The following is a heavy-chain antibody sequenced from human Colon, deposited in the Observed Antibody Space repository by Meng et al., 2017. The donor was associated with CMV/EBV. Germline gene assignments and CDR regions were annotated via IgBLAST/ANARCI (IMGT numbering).Heavy chain of an antibody. CDR3: ARGRAVAAPYYFDY. D-gene: IGHD6-19*01. CDR2: INAGNGNT. J-gene: IGHJ4*02. CDR1: GYTLPSYA. V-gene: IGHV1-3*01. Sequence: KAAGYTLPSYAMHWVRQAPGQRLEWMGWINAGNGNTKYSQKFQGRVTITRDTSASTAYMELSSLRSEDTAVYYCARGRAVAAPYYFDYWGQGTLVTVSS.